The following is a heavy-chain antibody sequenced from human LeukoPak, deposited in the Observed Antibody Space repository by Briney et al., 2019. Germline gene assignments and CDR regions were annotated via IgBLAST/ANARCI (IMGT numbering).Heavy chain of an antibody. D-gene: IGHD1-7*01. CDR1: GFTFSTYS. J-gene: IGHJ3*02. V-gene: IGHV3-21*01. CDR3: ARGGLNFDAFDI. CDR2: IGSSSTYT. Sequence: GGSLRLSCAASGFTFSTYSMNWVRQAPGKGLECVSSIGSSSTYTYYTDSVKGRFTISRDNAKNSLYLQMNSLRAGDTAVYYCARGGLNFDAFDIWGQGTMVTVSS.